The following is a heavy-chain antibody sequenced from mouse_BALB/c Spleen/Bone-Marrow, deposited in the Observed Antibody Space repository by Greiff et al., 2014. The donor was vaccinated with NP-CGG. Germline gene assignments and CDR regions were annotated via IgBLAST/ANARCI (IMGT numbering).Heavy chain of an antibody. CDR3: ASLMIYSHIDN. CDR1: GFDFSRYW. D-gene: IGHD2-1*01. V-gene: IGHV4-2*02. CDR2: INPGSNTI. Sequence: DVKLVESGGGLVQPGGSLNLACVASGFDFSRYWMSWVRQAPGKGQEWIGEINPGSNTINYSPSLKDKFIISRDNAKNTLYLQLSKVTSEDTAVYYCASLMIYSHIDNWGQGTSLTVSS. J-gene: IGHJ4*01.